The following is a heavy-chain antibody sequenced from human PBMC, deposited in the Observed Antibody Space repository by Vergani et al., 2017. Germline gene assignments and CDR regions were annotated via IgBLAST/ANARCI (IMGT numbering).Heavy chain of an antibody. V-gene: IGHV1-46*01. Sequence: QVQLVQSGAEVKKPGASVKVSCKASGYTFTSYYMHWVRQAPGQGLEWMGIHNPSGGSTSYAQKLQGRVTMTTDTSPSTAYMELRSLRSDDTAVYYGARGPSYSSTSRQSFVGPSWGQGTMVTVSS. CDR1: GYTFTSYY. D-gene: IGHD2-2*01. J-gene: IGHJ3*01. CDR2: HNPSGGST. CDR3: ARGPSYSSTSRQSFVGPS.